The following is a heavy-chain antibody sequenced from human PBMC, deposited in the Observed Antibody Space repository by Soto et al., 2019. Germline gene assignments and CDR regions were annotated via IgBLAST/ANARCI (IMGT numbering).Heavy chain of an antibody. D-gene: IGHD3-3*01. CDR1: GFTFSDYY. CDR2: ISSSGSTI. CDR3: ARDQDNDFWSGRSVGLVVPDAFDI. Sequence: QVQLVESGGGLVKPGGSLRLSCAASGFTFSDYYMSWIRQAPGKGLEWVSYISSSGSTIYYADSVKGRFTISRDNAKNSLYLQMNSLRAEDTAVYYCARDQDNDFWSGRSVGLVVPDAFDIWGQGTMVTVSS. V-gene: IGHV3-11*01. J-gene: IGHJ3*02.